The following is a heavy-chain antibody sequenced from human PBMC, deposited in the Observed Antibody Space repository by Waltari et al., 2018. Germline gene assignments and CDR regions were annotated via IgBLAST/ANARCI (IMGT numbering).Heavy chain of an antibody. CDR3: ARVIGRDIVATIGGGYFDY. Sequence: QLQLQESGPGLVKPSETLSLTCTVSGGSISSSSYYWGWLRQPPGKGLEWIGSIYYSGSTYYNPSLKSRVTISVDTSKNQFSLKLSSVTAADTAVYYCARVIGRDIVATIGGGYFDYWGQGTLVTVSS. J-gene: IGHJ4*02. CDR1: GGSISSSSYY. CDR2: IYYSGST. V-gene: IGHV4-39*07. D-gene: IGHD5-12*01.